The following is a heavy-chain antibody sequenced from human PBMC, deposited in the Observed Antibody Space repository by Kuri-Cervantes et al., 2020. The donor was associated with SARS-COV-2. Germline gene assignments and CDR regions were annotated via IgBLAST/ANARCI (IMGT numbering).Heavy chain of an antibody. J-gene: IGHJ6*02. CDR1: GFNFSNYV. D-gene: IGHD3-3*01. CDR2: VSYDGSYK. Sequence: GESLKISCAASGFNFSNYVMHCVRQAPGKGLEWVALVSYDGSYKYYAGSVRGRFTISRDNSNKTVYIQMNSLRTEDTAVYYCAKSRSEGGGFFDYGVDVWGQGTTVTVSS. V-gene: IGHV3-30*18. CDR3: AKSRSEGGGFFDYGVDV.